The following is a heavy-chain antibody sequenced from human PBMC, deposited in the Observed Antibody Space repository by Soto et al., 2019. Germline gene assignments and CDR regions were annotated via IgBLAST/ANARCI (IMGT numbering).Heavy chain of an antibody. CDR2: ISGSGGST. D-gene: IGHD3-3*01. J-gene: IGHJ6*02. V-gene: IGHV3-23*01. CDR1: GFTFSSYA. Sequence: GGSLRLSCAASGFTFSSYAMSWVRQAPGKGLEWVSAISGSGGSTYYADSVKGRFTISRDNSKNTLYLQMNSLRAEDTAVYYCAKSVGEWLFDYYYYGMDVWGQGTTVTVSS. CDR3: AKSVGEWLFDYYYYGMDV.